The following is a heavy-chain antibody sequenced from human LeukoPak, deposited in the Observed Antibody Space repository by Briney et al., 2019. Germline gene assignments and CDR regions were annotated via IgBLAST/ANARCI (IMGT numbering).Heavy chain of an antibody. D-gene: IGHD3-10*01. CDR2: IYPGDSDT. CDR3: ARTGIEELLSKWFDP. V-gene: IGHV5-51*01. Sequence: GESLKISCKGSGYSFTSYWIGWVRQMPGKRLEWMGIIYPGDSDTRYSPSFQGQVTISADKSISTAYLQWSSLKASDTAMYYCARTGIEELLSKWFDPWGQGTLVTVSS. CDR1: GYSFTSYW. J-gene: IGHJ5*02.